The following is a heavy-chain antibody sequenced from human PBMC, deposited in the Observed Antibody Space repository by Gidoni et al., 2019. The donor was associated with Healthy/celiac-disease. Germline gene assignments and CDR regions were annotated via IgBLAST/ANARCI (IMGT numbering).Heavy chain of an antibody. CDR3: ARNYYDSSGYPSIDY. J-gene: IGHJ4*02. V-gene: IGHV4-39*01. Sequence: QLQESGPGLVQPSETLSLTCTVSGGSISSSSYYWGWIRQPPGKGLEWIGSIYYSGSTYYNPSLKSRVTISVDTSKNQFSLKLSSVTAADTAVYYCARNYYDSSGYPSIDYWGQGTLVTVAS. CDR2: IYYSGST. D-gene: IGHD3-22*01. CDR1: GGSISSSSYY.